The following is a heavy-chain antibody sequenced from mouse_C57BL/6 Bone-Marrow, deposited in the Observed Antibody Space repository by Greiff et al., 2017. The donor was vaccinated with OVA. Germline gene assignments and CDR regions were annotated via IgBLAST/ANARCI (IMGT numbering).Heavy chain of an antibody. V-gene: IGHV1-19*01. CDR1: GYTFTDYY. CDR2: INPYNGGT. J-gene: IGHJ2*01. Sequence: VQLQQSGPVLVKPGASVKMSCKASGYTFTDYYMNWVKQSHGKSLEWIGVINPYNGGTSYNQKFKGKATLTVDKSSSTAYMDLNSLTSEDSAVYYGARERLLRHDYWGQGTTLTVSS. D-gene: IGHD2-4*01. CDR3: ARERLLRHDY.